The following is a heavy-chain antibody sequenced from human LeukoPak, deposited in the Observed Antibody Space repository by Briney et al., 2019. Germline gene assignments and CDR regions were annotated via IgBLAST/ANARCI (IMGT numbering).Heavy chain of an antibody. Sequence: GGSLRLSCAASGFTFITYAMSWVRQAPGKGLEWVLAISSSRGITYYADSVKGRFTISRDNSKNTLYLQMNSLRADDTAVYYCAKGAYSSSPDYFDYWGQGTLVTVSS. CDR2: ISSSRGIT. D-gene: IGHD6-13*01. CDR1: GFTFITYA. J-gene: IGHJ4*02. CDR3: AKGAYSSSPDYFDY. V-gene: IGHV3-23*01.